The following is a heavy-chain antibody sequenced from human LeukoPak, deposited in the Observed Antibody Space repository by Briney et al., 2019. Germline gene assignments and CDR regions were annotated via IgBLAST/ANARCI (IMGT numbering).Heavy chain of an antibody. J-gene: IGHJ4*02. CDR1: GGTFSISA. V-gene: IGHV1-69*13. Sequence: ASVKVSCKASGGTFSISAVNWVRQAPGQGLEWMGGITPIFGTPNYAQGFQDRVTITADESTTTVYMELSSLSSEDTAMYYCASPPGTTLYFDSWGQGTLVTVSS. CDR3: ASPPGTTLYFDS. D-gene: IGHD1-1*01. CDR2: ITPIFGTP.